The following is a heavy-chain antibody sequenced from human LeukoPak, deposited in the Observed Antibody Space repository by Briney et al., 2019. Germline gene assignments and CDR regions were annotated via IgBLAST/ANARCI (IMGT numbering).Heavy chain of an antibody. V-gene: IGHV3-23*01. J-gene: IGHJ4*02. D-gene: IGHD4-17*01. CDR1: GFTFSDYA. CDR3: AKSVESAVTTNPYFDY. Sequence: GGSLRLSFAASGFTFSDYAMSWVRQALGKGLKWVSVISGSGGSTYNVDPVKGRFTISRDNSKNTLYLQMNSLRAEDTAVYYCAKSVESAVTTNPYFDYWGQGILVTVSS. CDR2: ISGSGGST.